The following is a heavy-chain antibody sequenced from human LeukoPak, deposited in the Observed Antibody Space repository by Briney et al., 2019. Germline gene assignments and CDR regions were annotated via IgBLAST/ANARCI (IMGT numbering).Heavy chain of an antibody. CDR1: GFTLSIYS. CDR3: ARLETGNRAYDLPPFDY. Sequence: GGSLGLSCAASGFTLSIYSMNWVRQAPGKGLEWVSYISSDSNTIYYADSVKGRFTISRDNAKNSLFLQMSSLRAEDTAVYYCARLETGNRAYDLPPFDYWGQGTLVTVSS. V-gene: IGHV3-48*04. CDR2: ISSDSNTI. D-gene: IGHD5-12*01. J-gene: IGHJ4*02.